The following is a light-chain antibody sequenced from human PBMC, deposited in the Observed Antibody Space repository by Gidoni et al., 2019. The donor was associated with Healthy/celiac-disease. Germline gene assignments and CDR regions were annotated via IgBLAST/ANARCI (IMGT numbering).Light chain of an antibody. Sequence: DIQMPQSPSILSASVGDRVTINCRASQSISSWLALYQQKPGKAPKLLIYKASSLESGGPSRFSGSGSGTEFTLTISSLQPDDFATYYCQQYNSLCSFGQGTKLEIK. CDR1: QSISSW. CDR2: KAS. CDR3: QQYNSLCS. J-gene: IGKJ2*04. V-gene: IGKV1-5*03.